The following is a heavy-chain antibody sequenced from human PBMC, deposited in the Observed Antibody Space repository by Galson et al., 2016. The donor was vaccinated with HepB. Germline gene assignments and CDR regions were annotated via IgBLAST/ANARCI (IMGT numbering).Heavy chain of an antibody. CDR1: GFTVSDYG. CDR3: AKDGQWQALNYYYNGMDV. V-gene: IGHV3-30*18. J-gene: IGHJ6*04. CDR2: VSSDGSNQ. Sequence: SLRLSCAASGFTVSDYGIHWVRQAPGKGLEWVAVVSSDGSNQHFADSVKGRFTISRDNSKNTLYLQMKSLRPEDTAVYYCAKDGQWQALNYYYNGMDVWGKGTTVTVSS. D-gene: IGHD6-19*01.